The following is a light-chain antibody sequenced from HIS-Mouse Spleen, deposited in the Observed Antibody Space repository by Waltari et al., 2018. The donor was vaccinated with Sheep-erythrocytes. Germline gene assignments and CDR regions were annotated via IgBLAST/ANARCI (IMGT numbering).Light chain of an antibody. J-gene: IGLJ1*01. Sequence: QSALTQPASVSGSPGQSITLSCTGTSSDVGGYNYVSWYQQHPGKAPKLMIYDVSNRPSAVSNRFSGSRSGNKASLTISGLQAEDEADYYCSSYTSSSTLDYVFGTGTKVTVL. CDR3: SSYTSSSTLDYV. CDR1: SSDVGGYNY. V-gene: IGLV2-14*03. CDR2: DVS.